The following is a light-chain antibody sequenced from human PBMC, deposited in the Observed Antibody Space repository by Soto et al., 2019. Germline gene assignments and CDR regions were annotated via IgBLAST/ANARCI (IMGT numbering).Light chain of an antibody. J-gene: IGKJ1*01. Sequence: DIQVTQSPPTLSASVGDRVTITCRASQTISTWMAWYQQKPGKAPKLLVYDASTLQSGVASRFSGSGSGTEFTLITSGLQPDDSATYYCQQYTNTNNPWMSGQGTKVDIK. CDR2: DAS. CDR3: QQYTNTNNPWM. CDR1: QTISTW. V-gene: IGKV1-5*01.